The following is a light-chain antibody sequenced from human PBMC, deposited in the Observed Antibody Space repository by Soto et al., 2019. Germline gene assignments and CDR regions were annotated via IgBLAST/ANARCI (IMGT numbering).Light chain of an antibody. J-gene: IGKJ1*01. Sequence: EIVLTPSPGTLSLSPGERATLSCRASQTVSSSYLAWYQQQPGQAPRLLIYGASNRATGIPDRFSGSGSGTDFTLTISRLEPEDFAVYYCQQYGSSPQTFGQGTKVDIK. V-gene: IGKV3-20*01. CDR2: GAS. CDR3: QQYGSSPQT. CDR1: QTVSSSY.